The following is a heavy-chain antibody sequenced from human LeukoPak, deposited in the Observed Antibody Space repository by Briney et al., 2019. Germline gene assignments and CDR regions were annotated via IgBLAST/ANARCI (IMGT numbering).Heavy chain of an antibody. CDR2: ISSSGSTI. CDR3: ARPAVSGVVIAPDYYGMDV. Sequence: PGGSLRLSCAASGFTFSSYEMNWVRQAPGKGLEWVSYISSSGSTIYYADSVKGRFTISRDNAKNSLYLQMNSLRAEDAAVYYCARPAVSGVVIAPDYYGMDVWGQGTTVTVSS. CDR1: GFTFSSYE. D-gene: IGHD3-3*01. V-gene: IGHV3-48*03. J-gene: IGHJ6*02.